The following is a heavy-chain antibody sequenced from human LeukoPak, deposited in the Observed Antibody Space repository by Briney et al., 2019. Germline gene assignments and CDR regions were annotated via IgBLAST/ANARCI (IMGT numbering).Heavy chain of an antibody. D-gene: IGHD6-6*01. J-gene: IGHJ6*03. CDR2: IYSGGST. Sequence: GGSLRLSCAASGFTVSSNYMSWVRQAPGKGLEWVSVIYSGGSTYYADSVKGRFTISRDNSKNTLYLQMNSLRAEDTAVYYCARSKGSSGPYYYYYYMDVWGKGITVTVSS. CDR3: ARSKGSSGPYYYYYYMDV. V-gene: IGHV3-66*02. CDR1: GFTVSSNY.